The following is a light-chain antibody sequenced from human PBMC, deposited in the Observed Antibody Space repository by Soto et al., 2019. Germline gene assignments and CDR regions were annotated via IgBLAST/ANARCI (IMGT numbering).Light chain of an antibody. J-gene: IGKJ3*01. CDR3: MQTLQTPYT. CDR2: LVS. V-gene: IGKV2-28*01. Sequence: DIVMTQSPLSLPVTPGEPASISCKSSQSLLHGDGDNYLEWYVQKAGQSPQLLIYLVSHRASGVPDRLSGSGSDTDFTMKISKVEAEDFGVYYCMQTLQTPYTFGPGTKVEIK. CDR1: QSLLHGDGDNY.